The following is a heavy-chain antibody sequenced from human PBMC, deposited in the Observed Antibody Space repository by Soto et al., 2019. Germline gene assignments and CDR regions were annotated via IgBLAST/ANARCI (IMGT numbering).Heavy chain of an antibody. CDR3: AGISIFGQTPYGMDV. CDR1: GGSISSAGYY. D-gene: IGHD3-3*01. V-gene: IGHV4-31*03. CDR2: VNYSGST. Sequence: QVQLQESGPGLVEPSQTLSLTCSVTGGSISSAGYYCGWVRQSPGKGLAWFGYVNYSGSTFANPSLRCRGTISRDKSKSLYSLKLPSVTAGDTAHYYCAGISIFGQTPYGMDVWGQGTTVTVSS. J-gene: IGHJ6*01.